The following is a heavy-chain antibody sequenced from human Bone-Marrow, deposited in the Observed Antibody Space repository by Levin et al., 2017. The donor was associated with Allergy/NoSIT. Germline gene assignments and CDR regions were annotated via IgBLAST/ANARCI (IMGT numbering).Heavy chain of an antibody. V-gene: IGHV4-39*01. CDR2: IYYSGST. D-gene: IGHD2-21*02. CDR3: ARLSGVTRGDFDY. J-gene: IGHJ4*02. CDR1: GGSISSSSYY. Sequence: SETLSLTCTVSGGSISSSSYYWGWIRQPPGKGLEWIGSIYYSGSTYYNPSLKSRVTISVDTSKNQFSLKLSSVTAADTAVYYCARLSGVTRGDFDYWGQGTLVTVSS.